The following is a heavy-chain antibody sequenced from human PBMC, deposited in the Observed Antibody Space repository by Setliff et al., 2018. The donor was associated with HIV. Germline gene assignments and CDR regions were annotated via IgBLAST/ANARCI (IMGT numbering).Heavy chain of an antibody. V-gene: IGHV3-74*03. CDR2: ISGDGSIT. CDR1: GFTFSSYT. J-gene: IGHJ2*01. Sequence: GGSLRLSCAAFGFTFSSYTMHLVRQAPGKGLEWVASISGDGSITKYADSVKGRFTIYRDNAKNTLYLQMNSLRAEDTAVYYCARDYSYVGFDLWGRCTLFTISS. D-gene: IGHD4-4*01. CDR3: ARDYSYVGFDL.